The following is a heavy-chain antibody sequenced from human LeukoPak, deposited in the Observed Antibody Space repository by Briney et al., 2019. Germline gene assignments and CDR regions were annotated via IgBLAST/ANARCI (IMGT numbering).Heavy chain of an antibody. CDR2: IIPIFGTA. CDR3: ARVPGWIYGSGSYYSFDP. V-gene: IGHV1-69*05. CDR1: GGTFSSYA. Sequence: ASVKVSCKASGGTFSSYAISWVRQAPGQGLEWMGGIIPIFGTANYAQKFQGRVTITTDESTSTAYMELSSLRSDDTAVYYCARVPGWIYGSGSYYSFDPWGQGTLVTVSS. J-gene: IGHJ5*02. D-gene: IGHD3-10*01.